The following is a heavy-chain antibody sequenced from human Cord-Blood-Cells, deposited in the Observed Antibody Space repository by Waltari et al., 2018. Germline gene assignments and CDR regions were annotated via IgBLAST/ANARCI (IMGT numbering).Heavy chain of an antibody. Sequence: QVQLVESGGGVVQHGRSLRLSCAASGFTFSSYGMHWVRQAPGKGLEWVAVIWYDGSNKYYADSVKGRFTISRDNCKNTLYLQMNSLRAEDTAVYYCARDYSSSSLDYWGQGTLVTVSS. CDR2: IWYDGSNK. CDR1: GFTFSSYG. V-gene: IGHV3-33*01. J-gene: IGHJ4*02. CDR3: ARDYSSSSLDY. D-gene: IGHD6-6*01.